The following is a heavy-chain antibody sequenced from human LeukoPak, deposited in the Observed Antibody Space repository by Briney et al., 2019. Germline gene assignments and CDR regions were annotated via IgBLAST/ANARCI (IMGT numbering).Heavy chain of an antibody. CDR1: GYTFTSYG. V-gene: IGHV1-18*01. J-gene: IGHJ4*02. D-gene: IGHD3-22*01. CDR2: ISAYNGNT. CDR3: ARDENYYDSRSVDY. Sequence: GASVKVSCKASGYTFTSYGISWVRQAPGQGLEWMGRISAYNGNTNYARKLQGRVTMTTDTSTSTAYMELRSLRSDDTAVYYCARDENYYDSRSVDYWGQGTLVTVSS.